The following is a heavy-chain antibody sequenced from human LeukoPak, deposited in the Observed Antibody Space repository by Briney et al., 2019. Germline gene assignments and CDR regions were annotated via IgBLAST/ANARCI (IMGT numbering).Heavy chain of an antibody. CDR1: GGSISSGTYY. CDR2: IYTSGST. J-gene: IGHJ5*02. CDR3: ARGYYDFWGGWGDWFDP. D-gene: IGHD3-3*01. Sequence: SQTLSLTCTVSGGSISSGTYYWSWIRQPAGKGLEWIGRIYTSGSTNYNPSLKSRVTISLDTSKNQFSLKLSSVTAADTAVYYCARGYYDFWGGWGDWFDPWGQGTLVTVSS. V-gene: IGHV4-61*02.